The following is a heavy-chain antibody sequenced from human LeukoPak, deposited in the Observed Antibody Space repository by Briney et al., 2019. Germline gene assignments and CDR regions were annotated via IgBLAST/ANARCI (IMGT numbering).Heavy chain of an antibody. CDR2: IIPIFGTA. V-gene: IGHV1-69*01. D-gene: IGHD1-26*01. CDR3: ARDSGSYSLYYYYYGMDV. Sequence: SVKVSCKASGGTFSSYAISWVRQAPGQGLEWMGGIIPIFGTANYAQKFQGRVTVTADESTSTAYMELSSLRSEDTAVYYCARDSGSYSLYYYYYGMDVWGQGTTVTVSS. J-gene: IGHJ6*02. CDR1: GGTFSSYA.